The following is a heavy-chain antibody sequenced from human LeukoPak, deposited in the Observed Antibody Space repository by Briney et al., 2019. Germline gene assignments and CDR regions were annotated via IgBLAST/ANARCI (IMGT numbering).Heavy chain of an antibody. Sequence: GGSLRLSCAASGFTFSSYGMHWVRQAPGKGLEWVAVISYDGSNKYYADSVKGRFTISRDNSRNTLYLQMNSLRAEDTAVYYCAIDYSDSSGYLRYFQHWGQGTLVTVSS. CDR2: ISYDGSNK. CDR1: GFTFSSYG. D-gene: IGHD3-22*01. CDR3: AIDYSDSSGYLRYFQH. V-gene: IGHV3-30*03. J-gene: IGHJ1*01.